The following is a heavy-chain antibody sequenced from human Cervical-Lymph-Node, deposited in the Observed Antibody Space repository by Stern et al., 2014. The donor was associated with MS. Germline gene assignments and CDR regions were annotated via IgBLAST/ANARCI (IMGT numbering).Heavy chain of an antibody. J-gene: IGHJ4*02. CDR1: GGSISSYS. CDR2: IYYSGST. Sequence: VQLVESGPGLVKPSETLSLTCTVSGGSISSYSWSWIRQPPGKGLEWIGYIYYSGSTNYNPSLKSRVTISVDTSKNQFSLKLSSVTAADTAVYYCAREADYGGNSVLDYWGQGTLVTVSS. V-gene: IGHV4-59*01. D-gene: IGHD4-23*01. CDR3: AREADYGGNSVLDY.